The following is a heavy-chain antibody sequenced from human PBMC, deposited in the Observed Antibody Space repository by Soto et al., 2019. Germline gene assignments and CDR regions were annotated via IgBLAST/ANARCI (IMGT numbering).Heavy chain of an antibody. V-gene: IGHV1-18*04. J-gene: IGHJ4*02. CDR3: ARGQVNCSETSGTRTYYLDY. CDR1: GYTFTRYG. CDR2: ISAYNGNT. D-gene: IGHD3-22*01. Sequence: SSVKVSCKASGYTFTRYGFSWLRQAPGQGLEWMGWISAYNGNTNYAQNYQGRVTMTTDTSTSTAYMELGNLRSDDTAVYYCARGQVNCSETSGTRTYYLDYWGQGTRVTVSA.